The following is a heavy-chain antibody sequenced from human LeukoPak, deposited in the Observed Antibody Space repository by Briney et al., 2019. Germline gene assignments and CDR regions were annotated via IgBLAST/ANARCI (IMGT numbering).Heavy chain of an antibody. CDR2: ISSSSSYI. D-gene: IGHD6-6*01. CDR3: ARGEQLVPYYYYMDV. J-gene: IGHJ6*03. V-gene: IGHV3-21*01. Sequence: GASLRLSCAASGFTFSSYSVNWVRQAPGKGLEWVSSISSSSSYIYYADSVKGRFTISRDNAKNSLYLQMNSLRAEDTAVYYCARGEQLVPYYYYMDVWGKGTTVTVSS. CDR1: GFTFSSYS.